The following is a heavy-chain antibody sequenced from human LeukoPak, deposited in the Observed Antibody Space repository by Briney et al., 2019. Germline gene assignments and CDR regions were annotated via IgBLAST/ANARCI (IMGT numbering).Heavy chain of an antibody. CDR3: ARVNGFSNSFYYYYYMDV. D-gene: IGHD4-11*01. CDR1: GPISGYH. CDR2: IYFSGSS. J-gene: IGHJ6*03. Sequence: SETLSLTCTVSGPISGYHWSWIRQPPGKGLEWIVYIYFSGSSNYNPSHKSRVTISVDRSNNQFSLRLTSVTAADTAVYYCARVNGFSNSFYYYYYMDVWGRGTTVTVSS. V-gene: IGHV4-59*01.